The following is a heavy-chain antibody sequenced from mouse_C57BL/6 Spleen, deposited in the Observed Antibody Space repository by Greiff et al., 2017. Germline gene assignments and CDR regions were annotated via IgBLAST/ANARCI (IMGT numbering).Heavy chain of an antibody. CDR1: GYTFTSYW. Sequence: VQLQQPGAELVMPGASVKLSCKASGYTFTSYWMHWVKQRPGQGLEWIGEIDPSDSYTNYNQKFKGKFTLTVDKSSSTAYMQLSSLTSEDAAVYYCARGSTVVAPYAMDYWGQGTSVTVSS. CDR2: IDPSDSYT. CDR3: ARGSTVVAPYAMDY. J-gene: IGHJ4*01. D-gene: IGHD1-1*01. V-gene: IGHV1-69*01.